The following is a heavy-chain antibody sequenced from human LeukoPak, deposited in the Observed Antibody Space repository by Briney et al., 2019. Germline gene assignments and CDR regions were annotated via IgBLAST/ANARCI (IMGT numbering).Heavy chain of an antibody. CDR1: GFTFSSYA. Sequence: PGGSLSLSCAASGFTFSSYAMSWVRQAPGKGLEWVSAISGSGGSTYYADSVKGRFTISRDNSKNTLYLQMNSLRAEDTAVYYCAKDRGIAVDLFDYWGQGTLVTVSS. J-gene: IGHJ4*02. D-gene: IGHD6-19*01. V-gene: IGHV3-23*01. CDR3: AKDRGIAVDLFDY. CDR2: ISGSGGST.